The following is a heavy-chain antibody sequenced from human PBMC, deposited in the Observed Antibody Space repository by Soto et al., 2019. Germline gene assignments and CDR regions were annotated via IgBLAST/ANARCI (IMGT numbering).Heavy chain of an antibody. J-gene: IGHJ4*02. D-gene: IGHD4-17*01. CDR3: ARDSGYGDYDY. V-gene: IGHV3-30-3*01. CDR1: GFTFSSYA. Sequence: GESLKISCAASGFTFSSYAMHWVRQAPGKGLEWVAVISYDGSNKYYADSVKGRFTISRDNSKNTLYLQMNSLRAEDTAVYYCARDSGYGDYDYWGQGTLVTVSS. CDR2: ISYDGSNK.